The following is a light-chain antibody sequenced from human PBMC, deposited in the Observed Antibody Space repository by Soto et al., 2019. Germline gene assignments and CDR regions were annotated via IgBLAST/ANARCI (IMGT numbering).Light chain of an antibody. CDR1: SSNIGAGYD. Sequence: QPVLTQPPSVSGAPGQRVTISCTGTSSNIGAGYDVHWYQQVPGTAPKLLIYGNNNRPSGVPDRFSGSKSDTSASLAITGLQAEDEADYYCQSYDTSLSGSGVVFGGGTKLTVL. J-gene: IGLJ2*01. CDR2: GNN. V-gene: IGLV1-40*01. CDR3: QSYDTSLSGSGVV.